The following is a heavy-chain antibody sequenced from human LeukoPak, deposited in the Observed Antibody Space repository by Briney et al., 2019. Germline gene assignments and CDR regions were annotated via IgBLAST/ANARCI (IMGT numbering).Heavy chain of an antibody. CDR1: GFTFSSIS. D-gene: IGHD6-25*01. CDR3: ARRGIDAFDF. CDR2: ISPDGGTT. Sequence: GGSLRLSCEASGFTFSSISMNWVRQAPGKGLEWVSSISPDGGTTYHADSVKGRFGTSRDNAKNSLYLQMNSLRAEDTAVYYCARRGIDAFDFWGQGTMVTVSS. V-gene: IGHV3-21*01. J-gene: IGHJ3*01.